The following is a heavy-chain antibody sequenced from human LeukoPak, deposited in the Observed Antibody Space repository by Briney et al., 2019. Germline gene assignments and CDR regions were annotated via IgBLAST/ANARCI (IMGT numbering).Heavy chain of an antibody. CDR1: GASVSSGSYY. Sequence: SETLSLTCNVSGASVSSGSYYWSWIRQPPGKELEWIGYIYYSGSTSYNPSLKSRVTISVDTSKNHFSLKLTSVTAADTAVYYCARSRVWSDYWGYFDYWGQGILVTVSS. V-gene: IGHV4-61*03. J-gene: IGHJ4*02. CDR3: ARSRVWSDYWGYFDY. CDR2: IYYSGST. D-gene: IGHD3-3*01.